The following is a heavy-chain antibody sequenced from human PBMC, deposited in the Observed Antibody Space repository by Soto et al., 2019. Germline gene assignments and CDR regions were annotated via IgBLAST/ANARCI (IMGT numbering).Heavy chain of an antibody. CDR3: SRVDPGETSPFDH. CDR1: GYIFTSYY. CDR2: INPFDGSR. V-gene: IGHV1-46*03. Sequence: ASVKVSCKASGYIFTSYYIHWVRQAPGQGLEWMGWINPFDGSRMFAQSFQGRVTMTRDTSTGTVYMEVSSLRFEDTAVYYCSRVDPGETSPFDHWG. D-gene: IGHD3-10*01. J-gene: IGHJ4*01.